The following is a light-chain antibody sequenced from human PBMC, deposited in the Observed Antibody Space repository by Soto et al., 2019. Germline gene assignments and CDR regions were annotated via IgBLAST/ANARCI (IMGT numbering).Light chain of an antibody. CDR3: MIWYASSWV. V-gene: IGLV5-45*03. CDR1: SGINVGTYR. CDR2: YKSDSDK. Sequence: QSVLTQPSSLSASPGASASLTCTLRSGINVGTYRIYWYQQKPGSPPQYLLRYKSDSDKQQGSGVPSRFSGSKDASANVGILRISGLQSEDEADYYCMIWYASSWVFGGGTKLTVL. J-gene: IGLJ3*02.